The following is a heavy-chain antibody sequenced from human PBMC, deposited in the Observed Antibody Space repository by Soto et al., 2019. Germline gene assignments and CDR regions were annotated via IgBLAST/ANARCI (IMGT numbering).Heavy chain of an antibody. CDR1: GGSFSRGYW. V-gene: IGHV4-4*02. Sequence: SETLSLTCAVSGGSFSRGYWWSWVRQTPGKGLEWIGEIYDSGTKNYSPSLKSRVTISVDKSKNQFSLSLASVTAADTAVYYCARGGGLNTRWYEGGFDSWGQGALVTVSS. D-gene: IGHD3-16*01. CDR3: ARGGGLNTRWYEGGFDS. CDR2: IYDSGTK. J-gene: IGHJ4*02.